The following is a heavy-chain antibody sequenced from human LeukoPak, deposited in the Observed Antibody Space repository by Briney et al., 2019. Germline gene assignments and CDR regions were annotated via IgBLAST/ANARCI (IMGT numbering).Heavy chain of an antibody. CDR2: MNPNSGNT. J-gene: IGHJ1*01. Sequence: GASVKVSCKASGYTFTSYDINWVRQATGQGLEWMGWMNPNSGNTGYAQKFQGRVTMTRNTSISTAYMELSSLGSEDTAVYYCARADYYDSSGYQHWSQGTLVTVSS. D-gene: IGHD3-22*01. CDR3: ARADYYDSSGYQH. CDR1: GYTFTSYD. V-gene: IGHV1-8*01.